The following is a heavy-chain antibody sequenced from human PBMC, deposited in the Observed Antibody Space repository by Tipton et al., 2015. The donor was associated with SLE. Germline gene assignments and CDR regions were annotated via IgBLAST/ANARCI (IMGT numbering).Heavy chain of an antibody. D-gene: IGHD3-22*01. Sequence: TLSLTCTVSGGSISSYYWSWIRQPPGKGLEWIGYIYYSGSTNYNPSLKSRVTISVDTSKNQFSLKLSSVTAADTAGYYCARDSDYYGSSGSLDYWGQGTLVTVSS. CDR1: GGSISSYY. V-gene: IGHV4-59*01. CDR3: ARDSDYYGSSGSLDY. CDR2: IYYSGST. J-gene: IGHJ4*02.